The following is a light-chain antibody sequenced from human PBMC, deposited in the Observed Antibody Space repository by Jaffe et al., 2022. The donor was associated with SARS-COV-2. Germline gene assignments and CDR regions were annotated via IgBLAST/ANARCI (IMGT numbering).Light chain of an antibody. CDR2: ASS. CDR1: QGIITY. J-gene: IGKJ1*01. V-gene: IGKV1-39*01. Sequence: DIQLTQSPSSLSASVGDRVTITCRASQGIITYLNWYHQKPGKPPKLLIYASSSLHSGVPSRFSGSGSGTDFTLTISNLQPDDFGTYYCQQSYSTPRTFGQGTKVEMK. CDR3: QQSYSTPRT.